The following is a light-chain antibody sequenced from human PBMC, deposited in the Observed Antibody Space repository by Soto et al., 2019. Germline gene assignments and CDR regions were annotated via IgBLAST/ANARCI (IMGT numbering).Light chain of an antibody. CDR1: QSVTSW. CDR3: QQYYSHSPA. Sequence: DIQMTQSPSTLSTSVRDRVTITCRASQSVTSWLACYQQKPGKAPKLLIYDASSLESGVQSRMSGSGSGTDVTLTLSCLGTDDFATYYSQQYYSHSPAFGQGTKLEIK. J-gene: IGKJ2*01. CDR2: DAS. V-gene: IGKV1-5*01.